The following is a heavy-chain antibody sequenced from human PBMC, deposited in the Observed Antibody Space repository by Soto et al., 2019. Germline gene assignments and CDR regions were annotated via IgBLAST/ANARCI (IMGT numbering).Heavy chain of an antibody. Sequence: GGSLRLSCAASGFTFSSYSMNWVRQAPGKGLEWVSSISSSSSYIYYADSVKGRFTISRDNAKNSLYLQMNSLRAEDTAVYYCARVCSSTRCYDGYWGQGTLVTVSS. D-gene: IGHD2-2*01. J-gene: IGHJ4*02. CDR3: ARVCSSTRCYDGY. CDR1: GFTFSSYS. V-gene: IGHV3-21*01. CDR2: ISSSSSYI.